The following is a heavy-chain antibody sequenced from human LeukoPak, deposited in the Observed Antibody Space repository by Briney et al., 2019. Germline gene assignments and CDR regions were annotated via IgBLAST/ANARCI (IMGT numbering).Heavy chain of an antibody. CDR2: IIPIFGTA. Sequence: GASVKVSCKASGGTFSSYAISWVRQAPGQGLEWMGGIIPIFGTANYAQKFQGRVTITTDESTSTAYMELSSLRSEDTAVYYCAKDRATVTTPIDYWGQGTLVTVSS. CDR3: AKDRATVTTPIDY. D-gene: IGHD4-17*01. J-gene: IGHJ4*02. CDR1: GGTFSSYA. V-gene: IGHV1-69*05.